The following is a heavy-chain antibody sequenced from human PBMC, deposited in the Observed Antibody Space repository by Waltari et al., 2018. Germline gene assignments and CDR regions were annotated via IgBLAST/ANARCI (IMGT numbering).Heavy chain of an antibody. CDR2: IYYSGIT. CDR1: GGSISSSSYY. Sequence: QLQLQESGPGLVNPSETLSLTCTVSGGSISSSSYYWGWIRQPPGKGLEWIGSIYYSGITYYNPSLKSRVTISVDTSKNQFSLKLSSVTAADTAVYYCARGFIVVVPAARPFDYWGQGTLVTVSS. J-gene: IGHJ4*02. CDR3: ARGFIVVVPAARPFDY. D-gene: IGHD2-2*01. V-gene: IGHV4-39*07.